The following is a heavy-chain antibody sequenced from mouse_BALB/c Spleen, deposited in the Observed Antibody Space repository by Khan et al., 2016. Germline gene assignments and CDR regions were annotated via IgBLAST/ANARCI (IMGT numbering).Heavy chain of an antibody. J-gene: IGHJ3*01. CDR2: ISYSGST. CDR1: GYSITSDYA. V-gene: IGHV3-2*02. D-gene: IGHD1-1*01. CDR3: AIRSYYYGSRFAY. Sequence: EVQLQESGPGLVKPSQSLSLTCTVTGYSITSDYAWNWIRQFPGNKLEWMGYISYSGSTSYNPSLKSRISITRDTSKNQFFLQLNSVTTEDTATYYCAIRSYYYGSRFAYWGQGTLVTVSA.